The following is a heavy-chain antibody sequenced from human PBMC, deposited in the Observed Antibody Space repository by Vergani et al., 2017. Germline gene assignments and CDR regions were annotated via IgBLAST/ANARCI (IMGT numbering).Heavy chain of an antibody. CDR2: ISSDSSYT. D-gene: IGHD6-13*01. V-gene: IGHV3-11*03. Sequence: VQLLESGGGLVQPGGSLRLSCAASGFTLSSYAMSWIRQGPGKGLGWVSYISSDSSYTNYADSVKGRFTSTRDNAKNSLYLQMNSLRAEDTAVYYWARTSSSWHKCFDYWGQGTLVTVSS. CDR1: GFTLSSYA. CDR3: ARTSSSWHKCFDY. J-gene: IGHJ4*02.